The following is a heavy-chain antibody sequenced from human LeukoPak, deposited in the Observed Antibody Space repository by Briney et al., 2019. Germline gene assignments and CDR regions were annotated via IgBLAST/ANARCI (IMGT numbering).Heavy chain of an antibody. CDR2: IYYSGST. Sequence: SETLSLTCTVSGGSISSYYWSWIRQPPGEGLEWIGYIYYSGSTNYNPSLKSRVTISVDTSKNQFSLKLSSVTAADTAVYYCAGSYGDYRDYWGQGTLVTVSS. CDR3: AGSYGDYRDY. D-gene: IGHD4-17*01. CDR1: GGSISSYY. V-gene: IGHV4-59*08. J-gene: IGHJ4*02.